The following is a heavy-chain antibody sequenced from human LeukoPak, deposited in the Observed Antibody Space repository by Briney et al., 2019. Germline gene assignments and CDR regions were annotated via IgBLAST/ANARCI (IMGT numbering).Heavy chain of an antibody. J-gene: IGHJ4*02. Sequence: GGSLRLSCAASGITFSSYEMNWVRQAPGKGLEWVSYISNSGSTIYYADSVKGRFTISRDNAKNSLYLQMNSLRAEDTAVYYRARDLRSGGSCYFDYWGQGTLVTVSS. V-gene: IGHV3-48*03. CDR1: GITFSSYE. D-gene: IGHD2-15*01. CDR2: ISNSGSTI. CDR3: ARDLRSGGSCYFDY.